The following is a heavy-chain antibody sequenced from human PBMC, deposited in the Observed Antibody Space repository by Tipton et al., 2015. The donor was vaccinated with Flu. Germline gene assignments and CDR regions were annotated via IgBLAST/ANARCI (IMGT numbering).Heavy chain of an antibody. V-gene: IGHV4-34*01. Sequence: TLSLTCAVYGGSFSGYYWSWIRLPPGKGLEWIGEINHSGSTNYNPSLKSRVTISVDTSKKQFSLRLSSVTAADTAVYYCAAKFYGILTGYFDGVDYWGQGTLVTVSS. D-gene: IGHD3-9*01. CDR2: INHSGST. CDR3: AAKFYGILTGYFDGVDY. J-gene: IGHJ4*02. CDR1: GGSFSGYY.